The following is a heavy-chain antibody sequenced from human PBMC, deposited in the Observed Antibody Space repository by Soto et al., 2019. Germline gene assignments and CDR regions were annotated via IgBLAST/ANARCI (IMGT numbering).Heavy chain of an antibody. V-gene: IGHV4-39*06. D-gene: IGHD6-13*01. CDR1: GGSISSSDFY. CDR3: ARVSGSSWLFDY. CDR2: MYYSGST. J-gene: IGHJ4*02. Sequence: SETLSLTCTVSGGSISSSDFYWGWLRQTPGKGLEWIGSMYYSGSTYYNPSLKSRVTISVDTSKNQFTLKLSSVTAADTAVYYCARVSGSSWLFDYWGQGTLVTVSS.